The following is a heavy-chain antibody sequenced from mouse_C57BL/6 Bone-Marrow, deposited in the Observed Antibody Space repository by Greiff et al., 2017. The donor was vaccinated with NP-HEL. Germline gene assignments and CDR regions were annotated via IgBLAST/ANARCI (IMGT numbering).Heavy chain of an antibody. CDR1: GYTFTDYY. J-gene: IGHJ2*01. CDR3: ARSNDGYYVYFDY. D-gene: IGHD2-3*01. V-gene: IGHV1-76*01. CDR2: IYPGSGNT. Sequence: QVQLQQSGAELVRPGASVKLSCKASGYTFTDYYINWVKQRPGQGLEWIARIYPGSGNTYYNEKFKGKATLTAEKSSSTAYMQLSSLTSEDSAVYFCARSNDGYYVYFDYWGQGTTLTVSS.